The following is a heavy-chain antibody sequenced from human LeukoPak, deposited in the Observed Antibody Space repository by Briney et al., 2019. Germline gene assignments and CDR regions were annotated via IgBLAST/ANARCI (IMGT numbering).Heavy chain of an antibody. J-gene: IGHJ4*02. CDR1: GGTFSSYA. D-gene: IGHD6-19*01. CDR2: IIPIFGTA. Sequence: ASVKVSCKASGGTFSSYAISWVRQAPGQGLEWMGRIIPIFGTANYAQKFQGRVTITTDESTSTAYMELSSLGSEDTAVYYCATISLGVAGNPKRYYFDYWGQGTLVTVSS. V-gene: IGHV1-69*05. CDR3: ATISLGVAGNPKRYYFDY.